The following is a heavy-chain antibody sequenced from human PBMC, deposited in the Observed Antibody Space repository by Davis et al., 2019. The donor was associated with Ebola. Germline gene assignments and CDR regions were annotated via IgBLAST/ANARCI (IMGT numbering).Heavy chain of an antibody. CDR2: IKEDGSEK. CDR1: GFTFSSHW. D-gene: IGHD3-10*01. V-gene: IGHV3-7*01. J-gene: IGHJ5*02. Sequence: GESLNLSCAASGFTFSSHWMTWVRQAPGKGLEWVANIKEDGSEKDYVDSVKGRFTISRDNAKNSLFLQMNSLRVEDTAVYYCAKYASFYYAVGSNWFDPWGQGTLVTVSS. CDR3: AKYASFYYAVGSNWFDP.